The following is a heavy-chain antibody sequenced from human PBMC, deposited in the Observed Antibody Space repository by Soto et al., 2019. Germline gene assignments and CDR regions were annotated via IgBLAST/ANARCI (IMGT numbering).Heavy chain of an antibody. CDR1: GFTFSSYA. J-gene: IGHJ4*02. CDR2: ISYDGSNK. V-gene: IGHV3-30-3*01. D-gene: IGHD2-2*01. Sequence: QVQLVESGGGVVQPGRSLRLSCAASGFTFSSYAMHWVRQAPGKGLEWVAVISYDGSNKYYADSVKGRFTISRDNSKNTLYLQTNSLRAEDTAVYYCARGPSSLTRFDYWGQGTLVTVSS. CDR3: ARGPSSLTRFDY.